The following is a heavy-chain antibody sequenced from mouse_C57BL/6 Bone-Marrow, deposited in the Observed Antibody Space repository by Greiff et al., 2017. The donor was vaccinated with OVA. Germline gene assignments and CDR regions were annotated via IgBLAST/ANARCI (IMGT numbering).Heavy chain of an antibody. J-gene: IGHJ4*01. CDR2: INPNNGGT. CDR1: GYTFTDYN. V-gene: IGHV1-18*01. Sequence: VQLQQSGPELVKPGASVKIPCKASGYTFTDYNMDWVKQSHGKSLEWIGDINPNNGGTIYNQKFKGKATLNVDKSSSTAYMELRSLTSEDTAVYYCARRNPYYYGSSYEDAMDYWGQGTSVTVSS. D-gene: IGHD1-1*01. CDR3: ARRNPYYYGSSYEDAMDY.